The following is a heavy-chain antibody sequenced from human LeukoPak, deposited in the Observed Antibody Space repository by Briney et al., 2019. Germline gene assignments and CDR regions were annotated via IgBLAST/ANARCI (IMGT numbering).Heavy chain of an antibody. Sequence: PSETLSLTCTVSGDSISNNHWSWIRQPPGKGLEWIGYISYTGSTNYNPSLKSRLTISVDTSKNHFSLTLTSVTAADTALYDCARHIYPDGSPFDSWGQGTLVTVSS. CDR1: GDSISNNH. J-gene: IGHJ4*02. V-gene: IGHV4-59*08. CDR2: ISYTGST. CDR3: ARHIYPDGSPFDS. D-gene: IGHD3-10*01.